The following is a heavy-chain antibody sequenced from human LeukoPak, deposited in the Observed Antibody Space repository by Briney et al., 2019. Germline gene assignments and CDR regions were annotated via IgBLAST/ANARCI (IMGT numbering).Heavy chain of an antibody. Sequence: GGSLRLSCAASGFTFSSYSMNWVRQAPGKGLEWVSSISSSSYLYYADSVKGRFTISRDNAKNSLYLQMNSLRAEDTAVYYCAKPSYSGSYLPLDYWGQGTLVTVSS. CDR2: ISSSSYL. J-gene: IGHJ4*02. D-gene: IGHD1-26*01. V-gene: IGHV3-21*01. CDR3: AKPSYSGSYLPLDY. CDR1: GFTFSSYS.